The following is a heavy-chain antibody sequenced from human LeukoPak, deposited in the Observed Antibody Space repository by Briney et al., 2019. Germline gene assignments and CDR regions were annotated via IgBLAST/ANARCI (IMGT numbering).Heavy chain of an antibody. CDR3: ASGTDPAAVGY. D-gene: IGHD4-23*01. CDR1: GGSLSGYY. J-gene: IGHJ4*02. Sequence: PSETLSLTCAVYGGSLSGYYWSWIRQSPGKGLEWIGEINDSGSTNYNPSLKSRVTISVDTSKNQFSLKLTSVTAADTAVYYCASGTDPAAVGYWGQGTLVTVSS. V-gene: IGHV4-34*01. CDR2: INDSGST.